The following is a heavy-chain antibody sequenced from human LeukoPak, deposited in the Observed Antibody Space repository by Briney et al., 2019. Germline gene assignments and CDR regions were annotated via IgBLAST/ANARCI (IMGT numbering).Heavy chain of an antibody. J-gene: IGHJ4*02. Sequence: SETLSLTCNVWGGSISNNYWSWIRQPPGKGLEWIGYISYSGSTNYNPSLKSRETISVDTSKNQFSLKLSSVTAADTAVYYCARDNSGWLVNFDYWGQGTLVTVSS. V-gene: IGHV4-59*01. D-gene: IGHD6-19*01. CDR1: GGSISNNY. CDR2: ISYSGST. CDR3: ARDNSGWLVNFDY.